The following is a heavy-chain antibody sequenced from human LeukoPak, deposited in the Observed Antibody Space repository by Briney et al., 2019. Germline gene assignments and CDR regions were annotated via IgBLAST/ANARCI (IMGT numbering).Heavy chain of an antibody. J-gene: IGHJ2*01. CDR1: GFTVSTNY. CDR3: ARVGDHFHWYLDL. V-gene: IGHV3-53*01. D-gene: IGHD3-3*02. CDR2: LYSGSST. Sequence: GGSLRLSCAASGFTVSTNYMNWVRQAPGKGLEWVSILYSGSSTYYADSVEGWFTISRDSSKNTLFLQMNDLRAEDTAVYYCARVGDHFHWYLDLWGRGTLVTVSS.